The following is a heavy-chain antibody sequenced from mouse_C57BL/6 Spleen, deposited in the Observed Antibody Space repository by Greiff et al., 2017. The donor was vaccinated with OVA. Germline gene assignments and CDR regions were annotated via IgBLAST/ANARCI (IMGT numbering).Heavy chain of an antibody. CDR2: INPSNGDT. CDR3: VTAQATAY. J-gene: IGHJ3*01. D-gene: IGHD3-2*02. CDR1: DYTFTSYW. V-gene: IGHV1-53*01. Sequence: VQLQQPGTELVNPGASVKLSCKASDYTFTSYWMHWVKQRPGQGLEWIGNINPSNGDTNFNEKFKSKATLTVDKSSSIVYMQLSSLTSEDSAVYYCVTAQATAYWGQGTLVTVSA.